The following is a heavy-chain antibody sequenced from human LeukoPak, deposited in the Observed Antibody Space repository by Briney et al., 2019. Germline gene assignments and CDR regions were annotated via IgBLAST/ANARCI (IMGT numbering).Heavy chain of an antibody. Sequence: PPETLSLTCTVSGGSISGYNWSSVRQPPGKGLEWIWDIYGSGRHNQNPSLRSRVTTSVDTSKNQSSLKLTSVSAADTAVYYCARGGRIAVAGKLDYWGQGTVVTVSS. V-gene: IGHV4-59*01. D-gene: IGHD6-19*01. CDR3: ARGGRIAVAGKLDY. J-gene: IGHJ4*02. CDR2: IYGSGRH. CDR1: GGSISGYN.